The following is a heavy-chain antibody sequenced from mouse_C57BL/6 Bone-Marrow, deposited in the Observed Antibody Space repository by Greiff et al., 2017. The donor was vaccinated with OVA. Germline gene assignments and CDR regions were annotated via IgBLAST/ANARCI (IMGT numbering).Heavy chain of an antibody. CDR1: GYTFTSYW. J-gene: IGHJ1*03. V-gene: IGHV1-7*01. CDR3: ASRGSYWYFDV. Sequence: QVHVKQSGAELAKPGASVKLSCKASGYTFTSYWMHWVKQRPGQGLEWIGYINPSSGYTKYNQKFKDKATLTADKSSSTAYMQLSSLTYEDSAVYYCASRGSYWYFDVWGTGTTVTVSS. CDR2: INPSSGYT.